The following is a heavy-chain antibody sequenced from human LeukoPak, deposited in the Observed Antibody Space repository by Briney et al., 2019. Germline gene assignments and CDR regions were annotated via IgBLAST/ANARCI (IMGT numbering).Heavy chain of an antibody. Sequence: SETLSPTCTVSGGSISSYYWSWIRQPPGKGLEWSGYIYYSGSTNYNPSLKSRVTISVDTSKNQFSLKLSSVTAADTAVYYCARGIVVVVAATREFWFDPWGQGTLVTVSS. CDR3: ARGIVVVVAATREFWFDP. CDR2: IYYSGST. J-gene: IGHJ5*02. D-gene: IGHD2-15*01. CDR1: GGSISSYY. V-gene: IGHV4-59*01.